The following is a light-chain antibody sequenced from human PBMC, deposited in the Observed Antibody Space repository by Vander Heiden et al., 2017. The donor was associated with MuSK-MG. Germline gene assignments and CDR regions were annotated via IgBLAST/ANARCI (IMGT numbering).Light chain of an antibody. J-gene: IGKJ1*01. Sequence: DIQMTQSPSSLSAFVGDRVTITCRASHNINRYVNWYQQKPGKAPKILIYAASSLQSGVPSRFPRSGSGTDFTLTISRLQPEDFAIYYSLQRYGITWAFDHGIKVRIK. V-gene: IGKV1-39*01. CDR3: LQRYGITWA. CDR1: HNINRY. CDR2: AAS.